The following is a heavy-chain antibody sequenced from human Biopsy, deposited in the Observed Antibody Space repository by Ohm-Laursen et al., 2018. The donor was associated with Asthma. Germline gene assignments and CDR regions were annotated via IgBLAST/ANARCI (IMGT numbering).Heavy chain of an antibody. Sequence: SLRLSCSASGFTFSSYGMHWVRQAPGKGLEWVAVIWYDGSNKYYADSVKGRLTISRDNSKNTLYLQMNSLRAEDTAVYYCARSIYDFWSGYYGMDVWGQGTTVTVSS. J-gene: IGHJ6*02. D-gene: IGHD3-3*01. CDR1: GFTFSSYG. CDR3: ARSIYDFWSGYYGMDV. CDR2: IWYDGSNK. V-gene: IGHV3-33*01.